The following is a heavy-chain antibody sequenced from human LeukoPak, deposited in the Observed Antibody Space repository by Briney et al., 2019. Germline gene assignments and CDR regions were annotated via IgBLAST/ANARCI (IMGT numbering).Heavy chain of an antibody. Sequence: GGSLRLSCAASGFTFSDYYMSWIRQAPGKGLEWVSYISSGSSYTNYADSVKGRFTISRDNAKNSLYLQMNSLRAEDTAVYYCARSKASSGYYSWFDPWGQGTLVTVSS. CDR1: GFTFSDYY. CDR3: ARSKASSGYYSWFDP. D-gene: IGHD3-22*01. V-gene: IGHV3-11*06. J-gene: IGHJ5*02. CDR2: ISSGSSYT.